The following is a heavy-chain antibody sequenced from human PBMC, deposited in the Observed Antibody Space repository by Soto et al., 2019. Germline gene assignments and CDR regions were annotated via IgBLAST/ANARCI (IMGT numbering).Heavy chain of an antibody. CDR3: ARRRGGLGGGYPRWSYYYGMDV. J-gene: IGHJ6*02. CDR2: IIPIFGTA. Sequence: VQLVQSGAEVKKPGSSVKVSCKASGGTFSSYAISWVRQAPGQGLEWMGGIIPIFGTANYAQKFQGRVTITADESTSTAYMELSSLRSEDTAVYYCARRRGGLGGGYPRWSYYYGMDVWGQGTTVTVSS. V-gene: IGHV1-69*01. CDR1: GGTFSSYA. D-gene: IGHD3-16*01.